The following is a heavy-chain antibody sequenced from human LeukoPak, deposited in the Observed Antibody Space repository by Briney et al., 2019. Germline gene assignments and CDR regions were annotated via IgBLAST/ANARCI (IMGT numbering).Heavy chain of an antibody. J-gene: IGHJ4*02. D-gene: IGHD2-8*01. V-gene: IGHV3-11*04. CDR2: ISSSGSTI. CDR3: ARVMDEELGDY. Sequence: PGGSLRLSCAASGFTFSDYYMSWIRQAPGQGLEWVSYISSSGSTIYYAGSVKGRFTISRDNDKYSLYLQMNSLRAEDTAVYYCARVMDEELGDYWGQGTLVTVSS. CDR1: GFTFSDYY.